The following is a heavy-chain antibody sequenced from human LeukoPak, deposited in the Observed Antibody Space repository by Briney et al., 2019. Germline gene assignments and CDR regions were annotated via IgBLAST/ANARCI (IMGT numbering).Heavy chain of an antibody. CDR3: ARGGGVCSSTSCRAYYYYYYYYMDV. CDR1: GGSISSYY. CDR2: IYYSGST. V-gene: IGHV4-59*01. J-gene: IGHJ6*03. Sequence: SETLSLTCTVSGGSISSYYWSWIRQPPGKGLEWIGYIYYSGSTNYNPSLNSRVTISVDTSKNQFSLKLSSVTAADTAVYCCARGGGVCSSTSCRAYYYYYYYYMDVWGKGTTVTVSS. D-gene: IGHD2-2*01.